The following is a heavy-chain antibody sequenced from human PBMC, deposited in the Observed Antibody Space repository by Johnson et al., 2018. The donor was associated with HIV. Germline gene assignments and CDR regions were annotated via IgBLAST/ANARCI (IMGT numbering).Heavy chain of an antibody. CDR2: INSDGSST. CDR1: GFTFSSYW. D-gene: IGHD3-22*01. V-gene: IGHV3-74*02. J-gene: IGHJ3*02. CDR3: ARASNYYDSFGYYRRGGGSDI. Sequence: VHLVESGGGSVKPGGSLRLSCAASGFTFSSYWMHWVRQAPGKGLVWVSRINSDGSSTSYADSVKGRFTISRDNAKNTLYLQMNSLRAEDTAVYNCARASNYYDSFGYYRRGGGSDIWGQGTMVTVSS.